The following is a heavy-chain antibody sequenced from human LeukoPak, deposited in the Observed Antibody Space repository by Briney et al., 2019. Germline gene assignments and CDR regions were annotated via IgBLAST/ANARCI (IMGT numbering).Heavy chain of an antibody. CDR2: ISYDGSNK. V-gene: IGHV3-30*18. CDR3: AKDRPGMYYFDY. CDR1: GFTFSSYG. Sequence: GGSLRVSCAASGFTFSSYGMHWVRQAPGKGLEWVAVISYDGSNKYYADSVKGRFTISRDNSKNTLYLQMNSLRAEDTAVYYCAKDRPGMYYFDYWGQGTLVTVSS. D-gene: IGHD1-26*01. J-gene: IGHJ4*02.